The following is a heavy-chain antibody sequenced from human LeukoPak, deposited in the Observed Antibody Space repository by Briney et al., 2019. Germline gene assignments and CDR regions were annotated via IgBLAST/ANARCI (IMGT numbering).Heavy chain of an antibody. J-gene: IGHJ6*02. Sequence: SETLSLTCAVYGGSFSGYYWSWIRQPPGEGLEWIGEINHSGSTNYNPSLKSRVSISGDKSKNQFSLRVNSVTAADTAVYYCARINYYGSGTYYASIDYGLDVWGPGTTVIVSS. CDR3: ARINYYGSGTYYASIDYGLDV. CDR2: INHSGST. CDR1: GGSFSGYY. V-gene: IGHV4-34*01. D-gene: IGHD3-10*01.